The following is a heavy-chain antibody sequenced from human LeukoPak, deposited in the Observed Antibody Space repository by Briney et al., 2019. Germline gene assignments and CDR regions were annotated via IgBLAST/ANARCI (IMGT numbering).Heavy chain of an antibody. D-gene: IGHD2-2*01. CDR1: GYTFTGYY. CDR3: ARGPIIDIAIVPAADEYYYMDV. Sequence: ASVKVSCKASGYTFTGYYMHWVRQAPGQGLEWMGWINPNSGNTNYAQKLQGRVTMTTDTSTSTAYMELRSLRSDDTAVYYCARGPIIDIAIVPAADEYYYMDVWGKGTTVTVSS. CDR2: INPNSGNT. J-gene: IGHJ6*03. V-gene: IGHV1-18*04.